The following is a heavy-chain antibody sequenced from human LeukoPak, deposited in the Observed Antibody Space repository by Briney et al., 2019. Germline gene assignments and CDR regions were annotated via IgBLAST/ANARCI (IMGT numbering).Heavy chain of an antibody. D-gene: IGHD3-9*01. CDR2: ISGSGGST. CDR1: GFTFSSYA. V-gene: IGHV3-23*01. CDR3: AKARYLQRFDY. Sequence: TGGSLRLSCAASGFTFSSYAMSWVRQAPGRGLEWVAAISGSGGSTYYADSVKGRFTISRDNSKNTLYLQMNSLRAEDTAVYYCAKARYLQRFDYWGQGTLVTVSS. J-gene: IGHJ4*02.